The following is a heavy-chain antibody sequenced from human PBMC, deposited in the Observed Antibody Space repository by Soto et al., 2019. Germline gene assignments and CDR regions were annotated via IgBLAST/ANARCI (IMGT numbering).Heavy chain of an antibody. Sequence: PSETLSLSCAVYGGSFSGYYWTWIRQPPGTGLEWIGEINHSGSTNYNPSLKSRVTISVDTSKNQFSLKLTSVTAADTAVYYCAIDKLTGLLDFWGQGTPVTVSS. J-gene: IGHJ4*02. D-gene: IGHD2-8*02. CDR3: AIDKLTGLLDF. CDR2: INHSGST. V-gene: IGHV4-34*01. CDR1: GGSFSGYY.